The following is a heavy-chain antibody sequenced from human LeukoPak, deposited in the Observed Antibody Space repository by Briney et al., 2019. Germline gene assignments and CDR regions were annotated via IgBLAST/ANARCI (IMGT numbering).Heavy chain of an antibody. D-gene: IGHD4-17*01. CDR2: IIPILGIA. Sequence: SVKVSCKASGGTFSSYAISRVRQAPGQGLEWMGRIIPILGIANYAQKFQGRVTITADKSTSTAYMELSSLRSEDTAVYYCARGKDYGDSNYYYYYGMDVWGQGTTVTVSS. V-gene: IGHV1-69*04. CDR3: ARGKDYGDSNYYYYYGMDV. J-gene: IGHJ6*02. CDR1: GGTFSSYA.